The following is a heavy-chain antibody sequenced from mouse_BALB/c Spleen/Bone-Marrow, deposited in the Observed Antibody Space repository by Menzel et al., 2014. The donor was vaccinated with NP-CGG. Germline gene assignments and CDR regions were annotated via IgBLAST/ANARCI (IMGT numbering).Heavy chain of an antibody. CDR1: GFAFSRYW. J-gene: IGHJ3*01. V-gene: IGHV4-1*02. CDR3: ARLSYYGRFAY. D-gene: IGHD1-1*01. Sequence: EVMLVESGGGLVQPGGSLKLSCAASGFAFSRYWMSWVRQAPGKGLEWVGEINPDSSTINYAPSLKDKFILSRDNAKNTLYPQMSRVRSDDTALYYCARLSYYGRFAYWGQGTLVTVSA. CDR2: INPDSSTI.